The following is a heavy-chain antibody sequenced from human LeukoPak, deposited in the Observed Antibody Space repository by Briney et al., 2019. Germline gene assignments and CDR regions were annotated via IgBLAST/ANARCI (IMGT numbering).Heavy chain of an antibody. CDR1: GGSISSYY. D-gene: IGHD6-13*01. CDR3: ARVVIAAAGLYYFDY. V-gene: IGHV4-59*01. Sequence: SETLSLTCTVSGGSISSYYWSWIRQPPEKGLEWIGYIYYSGSTNYNPSLKSRVTTSVDTSKNQFSLKLSSVTAADTAVYYCARVVIAAAGLYYFDYWGQGTLVTVSS. CDR2: IYYSGST. J-gene: IGHJ4*02.